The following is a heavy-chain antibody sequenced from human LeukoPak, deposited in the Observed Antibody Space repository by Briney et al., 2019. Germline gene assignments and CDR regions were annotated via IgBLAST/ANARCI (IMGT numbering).Heavy chain of an antibody. V-gene: IGHV4-34*01. CDR3: AREEQPLDGWENWFDP. CDR1: GGSFSGYY. J-gene: IGHJ5*02. CDR2: INHSGST. D-gene: IGHD6-13*01. Sequence: PSETLSLTCAVYGGSFSGYYWSWIRQPPGKGLEWLGEINHSGSTNYNPSLKSRVTISVDTSKNQFSLKLSSVTAADTAVYYCAREEQPLDGWENWFDPWGQGTLVTVSS.